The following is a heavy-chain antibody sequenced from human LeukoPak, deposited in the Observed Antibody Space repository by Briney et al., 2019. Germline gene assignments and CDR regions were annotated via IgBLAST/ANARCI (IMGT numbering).Heavy chain of an antibody. CDR1: GFTFSSYA. D-gene: IGHD6-13*01. Sequence: GGSLRLSCAASGFTFSSYATTWVRQAPGKGLEWVSAFSATDGSAQYAESVKGRFTISRDNSKNRLYLQMNSLRAEDTAVYYCAKARIAAAGTGAFDVWGQGTMVTVSS. J-gene: IGHJ3*01. V-gene: IGHV3-23*01. CDR2: FSATDGSA. CDR3: AKARIAAAGTGAFDV.